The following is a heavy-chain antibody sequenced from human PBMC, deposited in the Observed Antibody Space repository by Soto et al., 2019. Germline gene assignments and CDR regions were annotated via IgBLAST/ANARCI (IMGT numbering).Heavy chain of an antibody. J-gene: IGHJ5*02. CDR1: GDSVSSNSAA. D-gene: IGHD5-12*01. V-gene: IGHV6-1*01. Sequence: SQTLSLTCAISGDSVSSNSAACNWIRQSPSRGLEWLGRTYYRSKWYNDYAVSVKSRIRINPDTSTNQFSLQLNSVSPEDTAVYYCARAIVAAEKNWFDPWGQGTLVTVAS. CDR3: ARAIVAAEKNWFDP. CDR2: TYYRSKWYN.